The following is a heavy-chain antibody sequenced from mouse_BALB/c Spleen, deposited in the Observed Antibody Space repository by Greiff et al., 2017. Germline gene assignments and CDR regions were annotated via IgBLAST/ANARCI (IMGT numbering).Heavy chain of an antibody. D-gene: IGHD1-1*01. CDR3: ARHYYGSSGDFDV. Sequence: EVKLVESGGGLVKPGGSLKLSCAASGFAFSSYDMSWVRQTPEKRLEWVAYISSGGGSTYYPDTVKGRFTISRDNAKNTLYLQMSSLKSEDTAMYYCARHYYGSSGDFDVWGAGTTVTVSS. CDR2: ISSGGGST. V-gene: IGHV5-12-1*01. J-gene: IGHJ1*01. CDR1: GFAFSSYD.